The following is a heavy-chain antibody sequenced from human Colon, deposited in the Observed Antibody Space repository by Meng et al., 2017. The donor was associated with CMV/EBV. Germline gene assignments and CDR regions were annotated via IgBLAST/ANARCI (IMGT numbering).Heavy chain of an antibody. D-gene: IGHD4-17*01. CDR2: IYYSGYT. CDR3: ATDYGDYYFDR. J-gene: IGHJ4*02. Sequence: QLQLQESGPGLGKPSETLSLTCPVSGCSISSSTYYWGWIRQTPGKGLEWIGNIYYSGYTYYNPSLKSRLTISVDTSKNQFSLKLTSVTAADTAVYYCATDYGDYYFDRWGQGTLVTVSS. V-gene: IGHV4-39*07. CDR1: GCSISSSTYY.